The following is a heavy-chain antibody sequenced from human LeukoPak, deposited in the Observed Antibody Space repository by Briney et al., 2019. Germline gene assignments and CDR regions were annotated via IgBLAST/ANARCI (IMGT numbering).Heavy chain of an antibody. J-gene: IGHJ5*02. CDR2: IYWNDVK. V-gene: IGHV2-5*01. CDR1: GFSLSTSGVG. Sequence: SGPTLVKPTQTLTLTCTFSGFSLSTSGVGVGWIRQPPGKALEWLALIYWNDVKRYSPSLKSRLTISKDTSKNQVVLTMTNMDPVDTATYYCARSYSDYDYFNNWFDPWGQGTLVTVSS. D-gene: IGHD5-12*01. CDR3: ARSYSDYDYFNNWFDP.